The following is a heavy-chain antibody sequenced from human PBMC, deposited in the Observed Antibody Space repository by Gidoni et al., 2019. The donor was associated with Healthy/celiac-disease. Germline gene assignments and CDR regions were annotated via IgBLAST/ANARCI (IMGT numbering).Heavy chain of an antibody. J-gene: IGHJ4*02. CDR1: GFTFGDYA. CDR3: TREYTYGDY. D-gene: IGHD5-18*01. CDR2: IRSKAYGGTT. V-gene: IGHV3-49*04. Sequence: TASGFTFGDYAMSWVRQAPGKGMEWVGFIRSKAYGGTTEYAASVKGRFTISRDDSKSIAYLQMNSLKTEDTAVYYCTREYTYGDYWGQGTLVTVSS.